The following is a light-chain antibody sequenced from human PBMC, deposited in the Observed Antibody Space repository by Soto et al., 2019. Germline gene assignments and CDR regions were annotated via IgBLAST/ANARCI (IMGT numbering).Light chain of an antibody. V-gene: IGKV3D-15*01. CDR1: QSVSSN. J-gene: IGKJ5*01. CDR2: GAS. Sequence: ILMTQSPATLSVSPGERATLSCRASQSVSSNLAWYQQKPGQAPRLLIYGASTRATGIPARFSGSGSGTEFTLTISSLQSEDFAVYYCQQRSNWPPITFGQGTRLEIK. CDR3: QQRSNWPPIT.